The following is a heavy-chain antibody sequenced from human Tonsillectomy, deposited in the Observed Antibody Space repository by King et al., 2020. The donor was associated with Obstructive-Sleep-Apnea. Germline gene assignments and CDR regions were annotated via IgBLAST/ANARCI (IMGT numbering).Heavy chain of an antibody. CDR1: GYTFSGYY. J-gene: IGHJ4*02. CDR3: AREGTWKRFDY. CDR2: ISPNSGGT. Sequence: QLVESGAEMKQPGASMNVSCKTSGYTFSGYYIDWVRQAPGQGLEWMGRISPNSGGTKSAQKFQGRLTMTRDTSIHTAYMEVSRLTPDDTAVYYCAREGTWKRFDYWGQGTLVTVSS. D-gene: IGHD1-1*01. V-gene: IGHV1-2*06.